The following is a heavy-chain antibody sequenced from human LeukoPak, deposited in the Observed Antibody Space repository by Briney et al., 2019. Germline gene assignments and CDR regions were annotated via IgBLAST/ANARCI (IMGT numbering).Heavy chain of an antibody. CDR1: GGSLSDHY. J-gene: IGHJ4*02. Sequence: SETLSLTCAVHGGSLSDHYCIWIRQPPGEGLEWIGEINHSGSPNYSPSFKSRVSISVDTSKNQFSLSLRSVTAPDTAIYYCARGPNIPVAAYWGQGTLVTVSS. CDR2: INHSGSP. D-gene: IGHD6-19*01. CDR3: ARGPNIPVAAY. V-gene: IGHV4-34*01.